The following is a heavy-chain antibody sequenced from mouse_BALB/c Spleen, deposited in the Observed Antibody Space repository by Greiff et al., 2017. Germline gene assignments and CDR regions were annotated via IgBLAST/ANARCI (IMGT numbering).Heavy chain of an antibody. J-gene: IGHJ4*01. Sequence: VQLQESGPGLVAPSQSLSITCTVSGFSLTSYDISWIRQPPGKGLEWLGVIWTGGGTNYNSAFMSRLSISKDNSKSQVFLKMNSLQTDDTAIYYCVRDRGNYVRGAMDYWGQGTSVTVSS. D-gene: IGHD2-1*01. CDR1: GFSLTSYD. CDR2: IWTGGGT. CDR3: VRDRGNYVRGAMDY. V-gene: IGHV2-9-2*01.